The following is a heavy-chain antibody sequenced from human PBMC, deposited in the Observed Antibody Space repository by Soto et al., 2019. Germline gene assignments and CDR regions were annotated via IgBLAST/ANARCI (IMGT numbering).Heavy chain of an antibody. V-gene: IGHV4-34*01. D-gene: IGHD5-18*01. J-gene: IGHJ4*02. CDR1: GESFSGYY. Sequence: QVQLQQWGAGLLKPSETLSLTCGVYGESFSGYYWSWIRQPPGKGLEWIGEINHSGSTNYNPSLKSRVTISVDTSKNQFSLKLSSVTAADTAVYYCARGWTQLWFKYYFDFWGQGTLVTVSS. CDR3: ARGWTQLWFKYYFDF. CDR2: INHSGST.